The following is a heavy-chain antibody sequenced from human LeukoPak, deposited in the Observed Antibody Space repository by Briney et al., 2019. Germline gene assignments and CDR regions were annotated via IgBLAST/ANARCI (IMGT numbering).Heavy chain of an antibody. CDR1: GFTFSSYS. CDR2: ISSSSSYI. CDR3: ARAPPAAAPDY. J-gene: IGHJ4*02. V-gene: IGHV3-21*01. Sequence: GFLRLSCAASGFTFSSYSMNWVRQAPGKGLEWVSSISSSSSYIYYADSVKGRFTISRDNAKNSLYLQMNSLRAEDTAVYYCARAPPAAAPDYWGQGTLVTVSS. D-gene: IGHD6-13*01.